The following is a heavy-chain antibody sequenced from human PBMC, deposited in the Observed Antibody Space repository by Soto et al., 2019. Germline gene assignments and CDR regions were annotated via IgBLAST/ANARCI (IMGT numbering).Heavy chain of an antibody. CDR3: ARKHSSSNYFDF. D-gene: IGHD6-13*01. J-gene: IGHJ4*02. CDR1: GDSVSSNIAV. CDR2: TYYRSKWYN. V-gene: IGHV6-1*01. Sequence: SQTLSLTCAISGDSVSSNIAVWNWIRQSPSRGLEWLGRTYYRSKWYNDYAVSVKSRITITPDTSKNHFSLQLNSVTPEDTAVYYCARKHSSSNYFDFWGQGTLVTVSS.